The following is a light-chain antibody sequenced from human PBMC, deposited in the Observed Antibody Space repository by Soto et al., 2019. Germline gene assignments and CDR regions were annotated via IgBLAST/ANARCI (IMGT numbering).Light chain of an antibody. CDR3: MQALQTPRT. CDR2: LGS. V-gene: IGKV2-28*01. J-gene: IGKJ3*01. CDR1: QSLLHTNGRNY. Sequence: DIVMTQSPLSLPVTPGEPASISCRSSQSLLHTNGRNYLDWYLQRPGQSPQLLICLGSNRASGVPDRFSGSGSGTDFTLKISRVEAEDVGVYYCMQALQTPRTFGPGTKVDI.